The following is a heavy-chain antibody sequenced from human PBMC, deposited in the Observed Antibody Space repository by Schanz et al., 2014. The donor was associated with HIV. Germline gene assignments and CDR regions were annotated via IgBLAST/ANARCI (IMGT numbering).Heavy chain of an antibody. CDR1: GFTFSNDW. D-gene: IGHD1-1*01. CDR3: ARAGAHWTSCFDY. J-gene: IGHJ4*02. Sequence: EVQLVESGGGFVQPGGSLRLSCAASGFTFSNDWMHWVRQAPGKGLVWVSRINALGTTTAYADSVKGRFAISRDKSKSTLYLQMNSLRAEDTAMYYCARAGAHWTSCFDYWGQGTLVTVSS. CDR2: INALGTTT. V-gene: IGHV3-74*01.